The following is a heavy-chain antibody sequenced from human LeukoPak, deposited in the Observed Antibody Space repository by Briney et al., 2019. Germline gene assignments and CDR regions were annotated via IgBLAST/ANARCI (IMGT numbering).Heavy chain of an antibody. CDR1: GYTFTGYY. CDR3: ARDFRYDFWSGYSNY. V-gene: IGHV1-2*02. D-gene: IGHD3-3*01. J-gene: IGHJ4*02. Sequence: ASVKVSCKASGYTFTGYYMHWVRQAPGQGLEWMGWINPNSGGTNYAQKFQGRVTMTRDTSISTAYMELSRLRSDDTAVYYCARDFRYDFWSGYSNYWGQGTLVTVSS. CDR2: INPNSGGT.